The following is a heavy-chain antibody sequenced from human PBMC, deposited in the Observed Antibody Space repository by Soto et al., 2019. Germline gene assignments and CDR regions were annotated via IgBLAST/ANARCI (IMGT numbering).Heavy chain of an antibody. CDR2: IYYSGST. CDR3: ARASITGTHLGFDY. V-gene: IGHV4-59*11. CDR1: DGSIRNHD. D-gene: IGHD1-20*01. J-gene: IGHJ4*02. Sequence: SQTLSLTSTVSDGSIRNHDWSRIRQPPGKGLEWIGYIYYSGSTNYNPSLKSRVTISVDTSKNQFSLKLSSVTAADTAVYYCARASITGTHLGFDYWGQGTLVTVSS.